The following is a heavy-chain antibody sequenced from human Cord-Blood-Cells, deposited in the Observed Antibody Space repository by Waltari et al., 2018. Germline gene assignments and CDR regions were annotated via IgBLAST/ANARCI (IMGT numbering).Heavy chain of an antibody. J-gene: IGHJ3*02. CDR2: IYYSGST. CDR1: GGPTSSSSYY. CDR3: ASGSDCTNGVCYAFDI. V-gene: IGHV4-39*01. Sequence: QLQLQESGPGLVTPSETLSLTCTVSGGPTSSSSYYSGWLRPPPGKGLEWIGSIYYSGSTYYNPSLKSRVTISVDTSKNQFSLKLSSVTAADTAVYYCASGSDCTNGVCYAFDIWGQGTMVTVSS. D-gene: IGHD2-8*01.